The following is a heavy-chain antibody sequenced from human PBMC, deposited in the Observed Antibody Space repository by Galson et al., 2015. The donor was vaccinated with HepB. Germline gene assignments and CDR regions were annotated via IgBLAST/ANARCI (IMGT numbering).Heavy chain of an antibody. CDR3: ARDTSDYDYYYGMDV. V-gene: IGHV3-7*01. CDR2: IKQDGSEK. D-gene: IGHD1-26*01. J-gene: IGHJ6*02. CDR1: GFTFSSYW. Sequence: SLRLSCAASGFTFSSYWMSWVRQAPGKGLEWVANIKQDGSEKYYVDSVKGRFTISRDNAKNSLYLQMNSLRAEDTAVYYCARDTSDYDYYYGMDVWGQGTTVTVS.